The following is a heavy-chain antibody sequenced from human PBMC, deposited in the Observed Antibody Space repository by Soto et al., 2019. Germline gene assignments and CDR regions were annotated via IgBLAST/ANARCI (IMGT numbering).Heavy chain of an antibody. Sequence: SETLSLTCSVSGASISSYYYTWIRQTPGKGLDWIGYIYLGGSINYNPSFKSRVIISVDTSKNQFSVRLSSVTAADTAVYYCARGYYYDSSGYYYPGYPIDYWGQGTLVTVSS. CDR3: ARGYYYDSSGYYYPGYPIDY. D-gene: IGHD3-22*01. V-gene: IGHV4-59*01. J-gene: IGHJ4*02. CDR2: IYLGGSI. CDR1: GASISSYY.